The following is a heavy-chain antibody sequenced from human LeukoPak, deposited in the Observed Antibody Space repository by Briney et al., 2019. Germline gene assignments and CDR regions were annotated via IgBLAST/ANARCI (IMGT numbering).Heavy chain of an antibody. CDR1: GGSFSAYY. V-gene: IGHV4-34*01. CDR3: ARGPTISETGYFDY. D-gene: IGHD1-1*01. CDR2: VNHRGDT. J-gene: IGHJ4*03. Sequence: TSETLSLTCAVYGGSFSAYYWSWIRQSPGKGLQWIAEVNHRGDTNYNPSVKGRVTISVDTSKNQFSLKVTSLTAADTAVYYSARGPTISETGYFDYWGQGTLVTVSS.